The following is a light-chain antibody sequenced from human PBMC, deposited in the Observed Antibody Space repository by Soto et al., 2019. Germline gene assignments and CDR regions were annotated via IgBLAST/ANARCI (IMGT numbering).Light chain of an antibody. Sequence: DIQMTQSPSTLSASVGDRVTITCRASQSISTWLAWYQQKPGKAPKLLIHQSSSWESGVPSRFSGSGSGTEFTLTINSLQPDDFGTYYCQQYNTYRTFGQGTRVEIK. V-gene: IGKV1-5*01. CDR1: QSISTW. CDR3: QQYNTYRT. CDR2: QSS. J-gene: IGKJ1*01.